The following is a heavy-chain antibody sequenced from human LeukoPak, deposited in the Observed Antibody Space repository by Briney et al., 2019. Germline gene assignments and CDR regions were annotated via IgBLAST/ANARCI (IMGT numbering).Heavy chain of an antibody. CDR3: ARVPRRGPNWFDP. CDR1: GYTFSSYG. J-gene: IGHJ5*02. V-gene: IGHV1-18*01. Sequence: ASVKVSCKASGYTFSSYGISWVRQAPGQGLEWMGWISAYNGSTNYAQKLQGRVTMTTDTSTSTAYMELRSLRSDDTAVYYCARVPRRGPNWFDPWGQGTLVTVSP. CDR2: ISAYNGST. D-gene: IGHD3-10*01.